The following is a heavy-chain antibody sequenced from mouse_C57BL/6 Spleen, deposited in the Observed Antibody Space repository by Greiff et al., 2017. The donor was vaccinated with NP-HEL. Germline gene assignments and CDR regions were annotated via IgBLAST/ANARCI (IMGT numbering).Heavy chain of an antibody. CDR2: IDPSDSYT. J-gene: IGHJ4*01. Sequence: VKLQQSGAELVMPGASVKLSCKASGYTFTSYWMHWVKQRPGQGLEWIGEIDPSDSYTNYNQKFKGKSTLTVDKSSSTAYMQLSSLTSEDSAVYYCARAGSYAMDYWGQGTSVTVSS. CDR3: ARAGSYAMDY. V-gene: IGHV1-69*01. D-gene: IGHD3-1*01. CDR1: GYTFTSYW.